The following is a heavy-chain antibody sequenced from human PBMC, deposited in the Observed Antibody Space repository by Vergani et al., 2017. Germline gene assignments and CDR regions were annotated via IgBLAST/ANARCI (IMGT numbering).Heavy chain of an antibody. V-gene: IGHV4-39*01. CDR3: AGHNDYYDAFDY. D-gene: IGHD3-22*01. Sequence: QLQLQESGPGLVKPSETLSLPCTVSGGSISSSSYYWGWVRQPPGKGLEWIGSIYYSGNTYYNRSLKSRVTISVDASKNQFSLKLSSMTAADTAVYYCAGHNDYYDAFDYWGQGTMVTVSS. CDR1: GGSISSSSYY. CDR2: IYYSGNT. J-gene: IGHJ4*02.